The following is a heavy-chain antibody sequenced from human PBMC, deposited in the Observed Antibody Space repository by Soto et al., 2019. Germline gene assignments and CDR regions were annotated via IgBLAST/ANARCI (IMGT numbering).Heavy chain of an antibody. D-gene: IGHD3-22*01. Sequence: QVQLVQSGAEVKKPGSSVKVSCKASGGTFSSYAISWVRQAPGQGLEWMGGIIPIFGTANYAQKFQGRVTITADESTSTAYMELSSLRSEDTAVYYCARVRGEFAYYYDSSGYNNWFDPWGQGTLVTVSS. CDR1: GGTFSSYA. V-gene: IGHV1-69*01. CDR2: IIPIFGTA. J-gene: IGHJ5*02. CDR3: ARVRGEFAYYYDSSGYNNWFDP.